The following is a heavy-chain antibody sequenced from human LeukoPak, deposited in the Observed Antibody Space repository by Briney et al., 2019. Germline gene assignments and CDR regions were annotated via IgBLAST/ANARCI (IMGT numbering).Heavy chain of an antibody. V-gene: IGHV1-3*01. CDR2: INAGTGNT. Sequence: RASVKVSCKASGYTFTSYAMHWVRQAPGQRLEWMGWINAGTGNTRYSQKFQGRVTTTRDTSASTAYMELSSLRSEDTAVYYCARDALVQYDILTGYYINWFDPWGQGTLVTVSS. J-gene: IGHJ5*02. CDR3: ARDALVQYDILTGYYINWFDP. D-gene: IGHD3-9*01. CDR1: GYTFTSYA.